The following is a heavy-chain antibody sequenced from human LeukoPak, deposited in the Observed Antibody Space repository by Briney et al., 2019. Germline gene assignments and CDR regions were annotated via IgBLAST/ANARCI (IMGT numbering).Heavy chain of an antibody. CDR2: ISGSGVST. CDR3: ARFTLGGGYDAFDI. CDR1: GFPFSTYA. V-gene: IGHV3-23*01. Sequence: GGSLRLSCAASGFPFSTYAMTWVRQAPGKGLEWVSAISGSGVSTYYADSVKGRFTISRDNSKNTLYLQMNSLRAEDTAVYYCARFTLGGGYDAFDIWGQGTMVTVSS. D-gene: IGHD3-16*01. J-gene: IGHJ3*02.